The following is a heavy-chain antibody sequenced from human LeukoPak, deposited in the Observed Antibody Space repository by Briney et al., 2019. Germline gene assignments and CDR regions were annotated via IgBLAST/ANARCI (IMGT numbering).Heavy chain of an antibody. CDR2: ISGSGGST. V-gene: IGHV3-23*01. Sequence: GGSLRLSCAASGFTFSNYAMSWVRQAPGKGLEWVSAISGSGGSTYYADSVKGRFTISRDNSKNTLYLQMNSLRAEDTAVYYCAKAGDIVVVYGMDVWGQGTTVTVSS. CDR1: GFTFSNYA. CDR3: AKAGDIVVVYGMDV. D-gene: IGHD2-2*01. J-gene: IGHJ6*02.